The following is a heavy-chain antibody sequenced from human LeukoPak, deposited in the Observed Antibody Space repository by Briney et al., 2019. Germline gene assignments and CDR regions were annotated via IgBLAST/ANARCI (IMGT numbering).Heavy chain of an antibody. D-gene: IGHD4/OR15-4a*01. CDR3: ARAGSYRLTMTL. CDR2: ISYSGST. Sequence: KPSETLSLTCTVSGGSVSPYYWNWIRQPPGKGLEWIGYISYSGSTSFNPSLESRVTISVDTSTNKFSLALSSVTAADTAVYYCARAGSYRLTMTLWGQGTLVTVSS. CDR1: GGSVSPYY. J-gene: IGHJ4*02. V-gene: IGHV4-59*02.